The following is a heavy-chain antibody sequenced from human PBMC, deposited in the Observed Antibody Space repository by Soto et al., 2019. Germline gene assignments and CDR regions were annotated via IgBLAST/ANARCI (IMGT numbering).Heavy chain of an antibody. J-gene: IGHJ4*02. D-gene: IGHD3-16*01. CDR1: GYALTNFA. CDR3: ARGDGNFPCFDS. CDR2: IYGNDKT. Sequence: QVTLVQSGAEVKKPGASVTISCKASGYALTNFAIHWGRQVAGQRLEYMGWIYGNDKTKVSQKFRGRVTIFRDTSANTVYMELSSLRSEDTALYYCARGDGNFPCFDSWGEGTLVTVSS. V-gene: IGHV1-3*01.